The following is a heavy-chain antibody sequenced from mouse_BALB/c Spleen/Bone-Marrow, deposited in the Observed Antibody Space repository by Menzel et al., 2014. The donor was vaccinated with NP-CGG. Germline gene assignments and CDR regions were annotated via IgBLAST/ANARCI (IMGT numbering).Heavy chain of an antibody. CDR1: GYTFSSYW. CDR3: ARLNYYGSLDC. CDR2: ILPGSGST. D-gene: IGHD1-1*01. V-gene: IGHV1-9*01. J-gene: IGHJ2*01. Sequence: LEESGAELMKPGASVKISCKATGYTFSSYWIEWVKQRPGHGLEWIGEILPGSGSTNYNEKFKGKAAFTADTSSNTAYVQLSSLTSEDSAVYYCARLNYYGSLDCWGQGTPLPVSS.